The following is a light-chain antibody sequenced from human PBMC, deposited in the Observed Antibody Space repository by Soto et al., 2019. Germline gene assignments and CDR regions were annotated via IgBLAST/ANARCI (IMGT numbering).Light chain of an antibody. CDR3: AAWDDRLRAVV. CDR2: RNH. J-gene: IGLJ2*01. V-gene: IGLV1-44*01. CDR1: RSNIGTYA. Sequence: QSVLTQSPSASVTPGQRVTISCSGSRSNIGTYAVNWYQQLPGAAPTLLIFRNHQRPSGVPDRFSGSKSGTSASLATSGPQSEDQADYYCAAWDDRLRAVVFGGGTKVTVL.